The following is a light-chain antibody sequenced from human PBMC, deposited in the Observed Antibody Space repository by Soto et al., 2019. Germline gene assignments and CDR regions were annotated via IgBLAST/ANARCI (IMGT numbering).Light chain of an antibody. CDR1: QSVSSNY. Sequence: EIVLTQSPGILSLSPGERATLSCRASQSVSSNYLVWFQPKPGQAPRLVIYDASTRATGIPDRFSGSGSGTDFTLTISGLEPEDFAVYYCYQFGRAPLTFGGGTKVEIK. J-gene: IGKJ4*01. V-gene: IGKV3-20*01. CDR3: YQFGRAPLT. CDR2: DAS.